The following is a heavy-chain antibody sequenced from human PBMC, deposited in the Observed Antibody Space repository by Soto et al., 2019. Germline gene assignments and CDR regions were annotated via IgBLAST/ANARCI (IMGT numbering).Heavy chain of an antibody. V-gene: IGHV1-18*04. CDR3: ARASVRAARPLGADYYYYGMDV. D-gene: IGHD6-6*01. Sequence: ASVKVSCKASGYTFTSYGISWVRQAPGQGLEWMGWISAYNGNANYAQKLQGRVTMTTDTSTSTAYMELRSLRSDDTAVYYCARASVRAARPLGADYYYYGMDVWGQGTTVTVSS. CDR1: GYTFTSYG. CDR2: ISAYNGNA. J-gene: IGHJ6*02.